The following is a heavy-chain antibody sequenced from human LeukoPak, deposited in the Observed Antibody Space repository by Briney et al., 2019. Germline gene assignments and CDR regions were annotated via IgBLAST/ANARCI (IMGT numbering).Heavy chain of an antibody. D-gene: IGHD3-3*01. CDR3: RSDFWSGYYPYGMDV. CDR1: GYTFTSYG. CDR2: ISAYNGNT. V-gene: IGHV1-18*01. J-gene: IGHJ6*02. Sequence: ASVKDSCKASGYTFTSYGISWVRQAPGQGLEWMGWISAYNGNTNYAQKLQGRVTMTTDTSTSTAYMELRSLRSDDTAVYYCRSDFWSGYYPYGMDVWGQGTTVTVSS.